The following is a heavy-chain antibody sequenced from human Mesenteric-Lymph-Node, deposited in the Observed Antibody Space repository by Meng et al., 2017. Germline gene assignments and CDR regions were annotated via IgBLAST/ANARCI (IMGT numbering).Heavy chain of an antibody. J-gene: IGHJ4*02. D-gene: IGHD3-22*01. CDR2: IDSGGGYT. CDR3: ARSLDTSGHAYFDY. V-gene: IGHV1-46*01. CDR1: GYTFTSYY. Sequence: QVQLVQSGAEVKKPGASVRVSCKASGYTFTSYYIYWVRQAPGQGLEWMGIIDSGGGYTSYAQKFRGRATMTRDTSTNTVYMELSSLRFEDTAVFYCARSLDTSGHAYFDYWGQGTLVTVSS.